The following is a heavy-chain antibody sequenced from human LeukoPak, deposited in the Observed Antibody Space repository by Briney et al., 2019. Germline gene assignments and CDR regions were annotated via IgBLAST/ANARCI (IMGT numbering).Heavy chain of an antibody. CDR2: ISYDGSNK. CDR3: AKRHCSSTSCYFDY. J-gene: IGHJ4*02. CDR1: GFTFSSYG. Sequence: GRSLRLSCAASGFTFSSYGMHWVRQAPGKGLEWVAVISYDGSNKYYADSVKGRFTISRDNSKNTLYLQMSSLRAEDTAVYYCAKRHCSSTSCYFDYWGQGTLVTVSS. V-gene: IGHV3-30*18. D-gene: IGHD2-2*01.